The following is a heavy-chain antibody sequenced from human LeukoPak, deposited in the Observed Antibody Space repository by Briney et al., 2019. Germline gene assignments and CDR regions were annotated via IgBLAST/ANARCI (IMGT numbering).Heavy chain of an antibody. CDR3: ARDQVQLWSKDY. V-gene: IGHV3-48*03. Sequence: GGSLSLSCAASGFTFSNYEFNWVRQAPGKGLEWISYISSSGRNIYYADSVKGRFTISRDNAKSSLYPQMNSLRAEDTAVYYSARDQVQLWSKDYWGQGTLVTVSS. D-gene: IGHD5-18*01. CDR2: ISSSGRNI. J-gene: IGHJ4*02. CDR1: GFTFSNYE.